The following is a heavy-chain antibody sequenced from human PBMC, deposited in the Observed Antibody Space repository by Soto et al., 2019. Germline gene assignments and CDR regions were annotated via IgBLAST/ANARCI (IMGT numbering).Heavy chain of an antibody. CDR3: XXXXXXXXXXXXXXXDAFDI. V-gene: IGHV1-69*01. Sequence: QVQLVQSGAEVKKPGSSVKVSCKASGGTFSSYAISWVRQAPGXGXEWMGGIIPIFGTANYAQKFQGRVTXXXXXXXXXXXXXXXXXXXXXXXXXXXXXXXXXXXXXXXXXXDAFDIWGQGTMVTVSS. CDR1: GGTFSSYA. J-gene: IGHJ3*02. CDR2: IIPIFGTA.